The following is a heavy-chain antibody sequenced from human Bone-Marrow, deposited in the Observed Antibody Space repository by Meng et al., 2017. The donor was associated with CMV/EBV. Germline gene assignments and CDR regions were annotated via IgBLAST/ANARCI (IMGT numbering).Heavy chain of an antibody. CDR3: ARVDVDFWSGYRNGMDV. V-gene: IGHV3-21*01. D-gene: IGHD3-3*01. CDR2: ISSSSSYI. J-gene: IGHJ6*01. CDR1: GFTFSSYS. Sequence: GGSLRLSCAASGFTFSSYSMNWVRQAPGKGLEWVSSISSSSSYIYYADSVKGRFTISRDNAKNSLYLQMNSLRAEDTAVYYCARVDVDFWSGYRNGMDVWGQGNTVTVYS.